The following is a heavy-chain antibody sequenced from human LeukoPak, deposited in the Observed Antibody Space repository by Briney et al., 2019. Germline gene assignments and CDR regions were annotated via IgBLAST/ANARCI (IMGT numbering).Heavy chain of an antibody. Sequence: GASVKVSCKASGYTFTGYYMHWVRQAPGQGLEWMGWINPNSGGTNYAQKFQGRVTMTRDTSISTAYMGLSRLRSDDTAVYYCARDVTIFGVVNLFDYWGQGTLVTVSS. V-gene: IGHV1-2*02. D-gene: IGHD3-3*01. CDR2: INPNSGGT. CDR1: GYTFTGYY. J-gene: IGHJ4*02. CDR3: ARDVTIFGVVNLFDY.